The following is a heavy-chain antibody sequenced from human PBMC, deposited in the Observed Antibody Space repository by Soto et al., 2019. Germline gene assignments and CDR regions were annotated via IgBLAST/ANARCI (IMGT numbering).Heavy chain of an antibody. Sequence: GGSLRLSCAASGFTFSSYEMNWVRQAPGKGLEWVSYISSSGSTIYYADSVKGRFTISRDNAKNSLYLQMNSLRAEDTAVYYCARGFSPYYYDSSGYGFDYWGQGTLVTVSS. CDR1: GFTFSSYE. CDR2: ISSSGSTI. J-gene: IGHJ4*02. D-gene: IGHD3-22*01. V-gene: IGHV3-48*03. CDR3: ARGFSPYYYDSSGYGFDY.